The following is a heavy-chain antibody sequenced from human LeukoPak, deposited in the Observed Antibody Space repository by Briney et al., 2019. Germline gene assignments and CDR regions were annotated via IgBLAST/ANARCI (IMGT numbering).Heavy chain of an antibody. V-gene: IGHV3-23*01. Sequence: PGGSLRLSCAGSGFIYSSYAMSWVRQAPGKGLEWVSTISHSGGSTYYADSAKGRFTISRDNSKNTLYLQMNSLRVEDTAEYYCANGGSGLDYFDYWGRGTLVTVTS. CDR2: ISHSGGST. CDR3: ANGGSGLDYFDY. CDR1: GFIYSSYA. D-gene: IGHD3-10*01. J-gene: IGHJ4*02.